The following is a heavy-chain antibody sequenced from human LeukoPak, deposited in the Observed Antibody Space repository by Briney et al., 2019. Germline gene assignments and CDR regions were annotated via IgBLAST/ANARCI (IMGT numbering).Heavy chain of an antibody. D-gene: IGHD6-19*01. CDR3: ARAYSSGEYAFDI. Sequence: SETLSLTCTVSGGSISSYYWSWIRQPAGKGLPSLGRIYTSGSTNYNPSLKSRVTMSVDTSKNQFSLKLSSVTAADTAVYYCARAYSSGEYAFDIWGQGTMVTVSS. J-gene: IGHJ3*02. CDR2: IYTSGST. V-gene: IGHV4-4*07. CDR1: GGSISSYY.